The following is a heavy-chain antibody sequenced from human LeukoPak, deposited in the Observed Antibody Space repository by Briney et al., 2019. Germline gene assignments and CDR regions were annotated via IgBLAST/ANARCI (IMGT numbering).Heavy chain of an antibody. CDR1: GFTFSSYS. J-gene: IGHJ6*03. CDR2: IKQDGTEK. Sequence: GGSLRLSCAASGFTFSSYSMNWVRQAPGKGLEWVANIKQDGTEKYYVDSVKGRFTISRDNAKNSLYLQMNSLRAEDTAVYYCARASSGYSYGNVYYYYYMDVWGKGTTVTVSS. D-gene: IGHD5-18*01. V-gene: IGHV3-7*01. CDR3: ARASSGYSYGNVYYYYYMDV.